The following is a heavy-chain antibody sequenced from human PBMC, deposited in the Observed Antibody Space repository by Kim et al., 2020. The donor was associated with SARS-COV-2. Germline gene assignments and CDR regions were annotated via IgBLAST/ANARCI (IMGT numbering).Heavy chain of an antibody. CDR1: GFTFSSYG. D-gene: IGHD3-10*01. J-gene: IGHJ6*02. CDR2: ISYDGSNK. V-gene: IGHV3-33*05. Sequence: GGSLRLSCAASGFTFSSYGMHWVRQAPGKGLEWVAVISYDGSNKYYADSVKGRFTISRDNSKNTLYLQMNSLRAEDTAVYYCARDRREGLLWFGELLYGKASYYYYGMDVWGQGTTVTVSS. CDR3: ARDRREGLLWFGELLYGKASYYYYGMDV.